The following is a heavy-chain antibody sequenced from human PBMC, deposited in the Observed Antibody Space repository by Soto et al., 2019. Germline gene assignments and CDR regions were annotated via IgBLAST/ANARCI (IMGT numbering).Heavy chain of an antibody. CDR1: GFTFSSYG. D-gene: IGHD3-16*01. CDR3: AKTGTGSSYVYYFDS. V-gene: IGHV3-23*01. CDR2: ISGSGVTT. Sequence: PEGSVRLSCAASGFTFSSYGMSWVRQAPGEGLEWVSGISGSGVTTYYADSVKGRFTISRDNSENTLYLQMYSLRAEDTAVYYCAKTGTGSSYVYYFDSWGQGTLVTVSS. J-gene: IGHJ4*02.